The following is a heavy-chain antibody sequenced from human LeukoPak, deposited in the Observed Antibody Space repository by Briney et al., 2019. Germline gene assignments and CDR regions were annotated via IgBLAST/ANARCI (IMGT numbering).Heavy chain of an antibody. CDR1: GYFFSNYW. CDR2: IYAGDSDT. D-gene: IGHD6-6*01. Sequence: GASLEISCKAFGYFFSNYWIGWVRQTPGKGLEWMGIIYAGDSDTRYSPSFQGQVTISVDKSITTAYLQWNSLKASDSAIYYCARHSTSHSSDAFDIWGQGTLVIVSS. J-gene: IGHJ3*02. CDR3: ARHSTSHSSDAFDI. V-gene: IGHV5-51*01.